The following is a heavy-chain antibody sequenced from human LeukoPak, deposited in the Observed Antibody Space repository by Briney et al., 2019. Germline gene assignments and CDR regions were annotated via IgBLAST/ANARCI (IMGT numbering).Heavy chain of an antibody. V-gene: IGHV1-69*01. J-gene: IGHJ6*02. Sequence: ASVKVSCKASGGTFSSYAISWVRQAPGQGLEWMGGIIPIFGTANYAQKFQGRVTITADESTSTAYMELSSLRSEDTAVYYCARDPYYYDSSGYYNYYGMDVWGQGTTVTVSS. CDR3: ARDPYYYDSSGYYNYYGMDV. CDR2: IIPIFGTA. CDR1: GGTFSSYA. D-gene: IGHD3-22*01.